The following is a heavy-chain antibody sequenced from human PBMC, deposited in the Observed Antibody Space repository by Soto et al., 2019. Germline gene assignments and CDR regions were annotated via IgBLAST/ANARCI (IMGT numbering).Heavy chain of an antibody. CDR1: GFSFSSYW. CDR3: APGRWELLPSD. CDR2: VSPDGGGT. J-gene: IGHJ4*02. D-gene: IGHD1-26*01. Sequence: EVQLVESGGGLVQPGGSLRLSCEASGFSFSSYWMLWVRQDPGKGLLWVARVSPDGGGTSYADSVKGRFTIFRDNAKNTVYLQMNSLRVEDTAVYFCAPGRWELLPSDWGQGTLVTVSS. V-gene: IGHV3-74*01.